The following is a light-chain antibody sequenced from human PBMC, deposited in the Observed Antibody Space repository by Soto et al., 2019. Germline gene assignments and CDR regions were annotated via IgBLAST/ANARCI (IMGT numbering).Light chain of an antibody. CDR1: QSLLYSNGYNY. CDR3: MQVLQTPRT. Sequence: DIVMTQSPLSLPVTPGEPASISCRSSQSLLYSNGYNYLDWYVQKPGQSPQLLIYLASTRASGVPDRFSGSGSGTDFTLKISRLEAEDVGVYYYMQVLQTPRTFGQGTKVEIK. V-gene: IGKV2-28*01. CDR2: LAS. J-gene: IGKJ1*01.